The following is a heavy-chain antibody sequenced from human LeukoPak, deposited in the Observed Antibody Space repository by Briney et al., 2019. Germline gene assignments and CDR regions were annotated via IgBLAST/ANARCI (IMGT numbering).Heavy chain of an antibody. V-gene: IGHV4-59*01. CDR2: IYYSGST. CDR1: GGSISSYY. J-gene: IGHJ4*02. Sequence: KPSETLPLTCTVSGGSISSYYWSWIRQPPGKGLEWIGYIYYSGSTNYNPSLKSRVTISVDTSKNQFSLKLSSVTAADTAVYYCARGSMITFGGVIVPFDYWGQGTLATVSS. D-gene: IGHD3-16*02. CDR3: ARGSMITFGGVIVPFDY.